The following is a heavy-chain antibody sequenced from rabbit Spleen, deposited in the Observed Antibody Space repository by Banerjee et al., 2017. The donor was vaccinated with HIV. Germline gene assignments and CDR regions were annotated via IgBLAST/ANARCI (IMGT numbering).Heavy chain of an antibody. CDR3: ARGVTGSGNYIHDINL. CDR1: GVSLSDKDV. J-gene: IGHJ4*01. V-gene: IGHV1S45*01. D-gene: IGHD1-1*01. CDR2: INIVTGKA. Sequence: EQLEESGGGLVKPEGSLTLTCKASGVSLSDKDVMCWVRQAPGKGLEWIACINIVTGKAVYARWAKGRFTISKTSSTTVDLKMTSLTAADTATYFCARGVTGSGNYIHDINLWGPGTLVTVS.